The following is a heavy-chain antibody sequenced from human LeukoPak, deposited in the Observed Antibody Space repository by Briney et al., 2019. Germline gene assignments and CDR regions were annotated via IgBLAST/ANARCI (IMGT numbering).Heavy chain of an antibody. D-gene: IGHD3-22*01. CDR1: GYTFTSYG. J-gene: IGHJ4*02. CDR2: ISAYNGST. V-gene: IGHV1-18*01. CDR3: ARGGPYYYDSSGYPNTYFDY. Sequence: ASVKVSCKASGYTFTSYGISWVRQAPGQGLEWMGWISAYNGSTNYAQKLQGRVTMTTDTSTSTAYMKLRSLRSDDTAVYYCARGGPYYYDSSGYPNTYFDYWGQGTLVTVSS.